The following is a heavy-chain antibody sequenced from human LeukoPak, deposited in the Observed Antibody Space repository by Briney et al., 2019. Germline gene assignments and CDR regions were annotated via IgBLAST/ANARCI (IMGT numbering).Heavy chain of an antibody. Sequence: SETLSLTCTVSGGSISSHYWSWIRQPPGKGLEWIGYIYYSGSTNYNPSLKSRVTISVDTSKNQFSLNLSSVTAADTAVYYCARELHNWNYARGAFDIWGQGTMVTVSS. V-gene: IGHV4-59*11. CDR3: ARELHNWNYARGAFDI. D-gene: IGHD1-7*01. CDR2: IYYSGST. CDR1: GGSISSHY. J-gene: IGHJ3*02.